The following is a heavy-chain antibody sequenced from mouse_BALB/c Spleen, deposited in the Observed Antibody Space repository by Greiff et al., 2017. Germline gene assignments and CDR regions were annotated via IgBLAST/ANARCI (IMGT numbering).Heavy chain of an antibody. CDR1: GDSITSGY. Sequence: EVHLVESGPSLVKPSQTLSLTCSVTGDSITSGYWNWIRKFPGNTLEYLGYISYSGSTYYNPSLKSRISITRDTSKNQYYLQLTSVTTEDTATYYCARWTGTCFDYWGQGTTLTVSS. CDR3: ARWTGTCFDY. J-gene: IGHJ2*01. D-gene: IGHD4-1*01. CDR2: ISYSGST. V-gene: IGHV3-8*02.